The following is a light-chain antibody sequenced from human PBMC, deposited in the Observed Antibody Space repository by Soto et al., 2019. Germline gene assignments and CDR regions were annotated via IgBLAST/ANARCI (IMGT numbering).Light chain of an antibody. CDR1: QSIVTY. V-gene: IGKV1-39*01. J-gene: IGKJ1*01. CDR3: QQSYSTPGT. Sequence: DIQMTQSPSSLSASVGDRVTITCRASQSIVTYLNWYLQKPGKAPKLLIYAASSLQSGVPSRFSGSGSGTDFTLTISSLQPEDFATYYCQQSYSTPGTFGQGTKVDIK. CDR2: AAS.